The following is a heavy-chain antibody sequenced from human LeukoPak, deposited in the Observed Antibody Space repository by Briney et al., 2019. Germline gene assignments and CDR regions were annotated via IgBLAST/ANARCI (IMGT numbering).Heavy chain of an antibody. CDR3: ARDRGEYEWDV. V-gene: IGHV3-23*01. D-gene: IGHD2-2*01. J-gene: IGHJ6*04. Sequence: GGSMRPSCAATGFTFSSYAMSWVRQAPGKGLEWVSAISGSGGSTYYADSVKGRFTISRDNSKNTLYLQMNSLRAEDTAVYYCARDRGEYEWDVWGKGTTVTVSS. CDR1: GFTFSSYA. CDR2: ISGSGGST.